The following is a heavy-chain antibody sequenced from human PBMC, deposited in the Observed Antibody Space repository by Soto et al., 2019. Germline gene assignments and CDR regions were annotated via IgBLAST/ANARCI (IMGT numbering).Heavy chain of an antibody. Sequence: QVQLVESGGGVVQPGRSLRLSCAASGFTFSSYAMHWVRQAPGKGLEWVAVISYDGSNKYYADSVKGRFTISRDNSKNTLYLQMNSLRAEDTAVYYCARDCSSTSCYDYWGQGTLFTVSS. J-gene: IGHJ4*02. CDR3: ARDCSSTSCYDY. D-gene: IGHD2-2*01. CDR2: ISYDGSNK. V-gene: IGHV3-30-3*01. CDR1: GFTFSSYA.